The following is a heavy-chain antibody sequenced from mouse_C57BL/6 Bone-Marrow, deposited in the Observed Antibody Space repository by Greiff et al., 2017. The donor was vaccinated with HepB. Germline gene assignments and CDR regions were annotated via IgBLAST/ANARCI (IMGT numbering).Heavy chain of an antibody. D-gene: IGHD2-4*01. CDR2: IYPRSGNT. V-gene: IGHV1-81*01. CDR1: GYTFTSYG. Sequence: QVHVKQSGAELARPGASVKLSCKASGYTFTSYGISWVKQRTGQGLEWIGEIYPRSGNTYYNEKFKGKATLTADKSSSTAYMELRSLTSEDSAVYFCARWRLRFAYWGQGTLVTVSA. CDR3: ARWRLRFAY. J-gene: IGHJ3*01.